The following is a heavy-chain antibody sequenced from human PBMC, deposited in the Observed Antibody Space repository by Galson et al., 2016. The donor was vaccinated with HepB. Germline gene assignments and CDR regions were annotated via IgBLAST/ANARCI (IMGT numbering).Heavy chain of an antibody. V-gene: IGHV3-11*04. Sequence: SLRLSCAASGFTFSDYYMNWIRQAPGKGLEWVSSISSSGSTIYYADSVKGRFIISRDNAKNSLYLQMNSLRAEDTAVYYCARDRKVLLWFGEPGDYWGQGTLVSVSS. J-gene: IGHJ4*02. CDR2: ISSSGSTI. CDR1: GFTFSDYY. D-gene: IGHD3-10*01. CDR3: ARDRKVLLWFGEPGDY.